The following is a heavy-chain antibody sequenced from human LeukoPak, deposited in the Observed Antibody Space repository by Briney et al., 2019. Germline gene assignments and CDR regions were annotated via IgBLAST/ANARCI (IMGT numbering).Heavy chain of an antibody. CDR1: GFSFSNYG. Sequence: GGSLRLSCAASGFSFSNYGMHWVRQAPGEGLEWVALIWYDASNKYYTDSVKGRFTISRDNSKNTLYVQMNSLRAEDTAVYYCTRASSGYYYWFGAFDIWGQGTMVTVSS. CDR3: TRASSGYYYWFGAFDI. CDR2: IWYDASNK. D-gene: IGHD3-22*01. V-gene: IGHV3-33*01. J-gene: IGHJ3*02.